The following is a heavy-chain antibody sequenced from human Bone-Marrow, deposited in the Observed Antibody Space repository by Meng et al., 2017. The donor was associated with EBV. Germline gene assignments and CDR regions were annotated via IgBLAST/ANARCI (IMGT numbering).Heavy chain of an antibody. V-gene: IGHV4-34*01. J-gene: IGHJ5*02. Sequence: PLRPWGAGLLQPSDALSLTCAVYCGSFRGYYWSWLRQPPVKGLEWIGKINHSGSTNYNPSLKSRVTISVDTSKNQFSLKLSSVTAADTAVYYCARGFSSMVRGVKPNNWFDPWGQGTLVTVSS. CDR1: CGSFRGYY. D-gene: IGHD3-10*01. CDR2: INHSGST. CDR3: ARGFSSMVRGVKPNNWFDP.